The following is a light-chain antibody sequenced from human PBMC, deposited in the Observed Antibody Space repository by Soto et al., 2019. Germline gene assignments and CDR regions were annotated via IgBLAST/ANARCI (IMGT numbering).Light chain of an antibody. CDR3: QQSYSTPGT. Sequence: DIQMTQSPSSLSASVGDRVTITCRASQSVSKYLNWYQQNPGKAPKLLIYGAISLHSGVPSRFSGSGSGTYFTLTISNLQPEAFASYYCQQSYSTPGTFGQGTKVEIK. J-gene: IGKJ1*01. CDR2: GAI. V-gene: IGKV1-39*01. CDR1: QSVSKY.